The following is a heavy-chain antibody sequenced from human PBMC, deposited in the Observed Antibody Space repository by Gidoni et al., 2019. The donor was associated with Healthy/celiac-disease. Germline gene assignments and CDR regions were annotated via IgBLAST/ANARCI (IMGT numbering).Heavy chain of an antibody. V-gene: IGHV3-7*01. CDR3: ARDRNYYDSRDFDH. D-gene: IGHD3-22*01. J-gene: IGHJ4*02. Sequence: APGKGLEWVANIKQDGSEKYYVDSVKGRFTISRDNAKNSLYLQMNSLRAEDTAVYYCARDRNYYDSRDFDHWGQGTLVTVSS. CDR2: IKQDGSEK.